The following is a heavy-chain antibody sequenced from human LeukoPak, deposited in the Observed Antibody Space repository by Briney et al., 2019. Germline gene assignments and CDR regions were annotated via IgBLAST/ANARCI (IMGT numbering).Heavy chain of an antibody. J-gene: IGHJ4*02. Sequence: SETLSLTCAVYGGSFSGYYWSWIRQPPGKGLEWIGEINHSGSTNYNSSLKSRVTISVDTSKNQFSLQLNSVTPEDTAVYYCAGSTSTLKYWGQGALVTVSS. CDR2: INHSGST. CDR1: GGSFSGYY. D-gene: IGHD2-2*01. V-gene: IGHV4-34*01. CDR3: AGSTSTLKY.